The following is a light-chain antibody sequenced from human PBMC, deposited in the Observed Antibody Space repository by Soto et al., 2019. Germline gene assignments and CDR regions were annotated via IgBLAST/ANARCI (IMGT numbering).Light chain of an antibody. CDR2: GVT. CDR3: SPYRRSSTDV. Sequence: QSALTQPASVSGSPGQSITISCTGTSSDVGSYNYVSWHQQQPGQAPKLMIYGVTTRASGVPDRFSASKSGNTASLTISGLKAGDEADYYCSPYRRSSTDVFGTGTKVTAL. V-gene: IGLV2-14*01. J-gene: IGLJ1*01. CDR1: SSDVGSYNY.